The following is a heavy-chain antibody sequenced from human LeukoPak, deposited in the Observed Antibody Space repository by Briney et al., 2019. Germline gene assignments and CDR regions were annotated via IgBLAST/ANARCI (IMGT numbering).Heavy chain of an antibody. D-gene: IGHD2/OR15-2a*01. V-gene: IGHV1-2*06. CDR2: INPNSGDT. CDR3: ARDNIDGPVYGMDV. CDR1: GYTFTAYH. Sequence: ASVKVSCKASGYTFTAYHMHWVRQAPGQGLEWMGRINPNSGDTNYAQKFQGRVTMTRDTSISTAYMELSRLRSDDTAVYYCARDNIDGPVYGMDVWGQGTTVTVSS. J-gene: IGHJ6*02.